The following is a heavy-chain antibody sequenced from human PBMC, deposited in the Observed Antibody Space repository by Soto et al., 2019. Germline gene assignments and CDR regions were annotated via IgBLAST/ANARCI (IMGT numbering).Heavy chain of an antibody. CDR3: AATVTGTTYYYYYGMDV. CDR2: ISYDGSNK. Sequence: QVQLVESGGGVVQPGRSLRLSCAASGFTFSSYGMHWVRQAPGKGLEWVAVISYDGSNKYHADSVKGRFTISRDNSKNTLYLQMNSLRAEDTAVYYCAATVTGTTYYYYYGMDVWGQGTTVTVSS. V-gene: IGHV3-30*03. D-gene: IGHD1-7*01. CDR1: GFTFSSYG. J-gene: IGHJ6*02.